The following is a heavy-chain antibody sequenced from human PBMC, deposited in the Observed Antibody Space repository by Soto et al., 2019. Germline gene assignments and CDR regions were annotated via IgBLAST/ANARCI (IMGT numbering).Heavy chain of an antibody. CDR3: AKDRGALRWSEEHYYFDC. CDR2: ILYDGSKK. J-gene: IGHJ4*02. CDR1: GFTFSSYG. Sequence: GGSLRLSCAASGFTFSSYGMHWVRQAPGKGLEWVAVILYDGSKKYYADSMKGRFTISRDNSKNTLYLQMDSLRAEDTAVYYCAKDRGALRWSEEHYYFDCWGQGALVTVSS. V-gene: IGHV3-30*18. D-gene: IGHD4-17*01.